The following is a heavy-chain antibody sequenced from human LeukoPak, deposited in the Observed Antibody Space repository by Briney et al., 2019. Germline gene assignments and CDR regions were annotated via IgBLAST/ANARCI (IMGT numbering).Heavy chain of an antibody. D-gene: IGHD3-10*01. CDR1: GDSVSSNSAA. Sequence: SQTLSLTCAISGDSVSSNSAAWNWIRQSPSRGLEWLGRTYYRSKWYNDYAVSVKSRITINPDTSKNQFSLQLNSVTPEDTAVYYCARDPMQYYYGSGSFNWFDPWGQGTLVTVS. J-gene: IGHJ5*02. CDR3: ARDPMQYYYGSGSFNWFDP. CDR2: TYYRSKWYN. V-gene: IGHV6-1*01.